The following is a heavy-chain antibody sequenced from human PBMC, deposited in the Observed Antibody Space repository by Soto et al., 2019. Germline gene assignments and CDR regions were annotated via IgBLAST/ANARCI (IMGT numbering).Heavy chain of an antibody. D-gene: IGHD3-9*01. CDR3: ARLEGLATISYYFDF. CDR2: IYYRGNA. CDR1: DYSINSDKCY. Sequence: SETLSLTCSFSDYSINSDKCYWGWIRQPPGEGLEWIGSIYYRGNAYYNPSLQTRVTISLDKSKSQFSLKLNSVTAADSAVYFCARLEGLATISYYFDFWGPGALVTVSS. J-gene: IGHJ4*02. V-gene: IGHV4-39*01.